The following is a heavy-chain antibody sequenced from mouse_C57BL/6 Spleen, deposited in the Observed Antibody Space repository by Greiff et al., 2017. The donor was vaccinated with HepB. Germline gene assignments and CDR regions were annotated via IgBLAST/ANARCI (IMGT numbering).Heavy chain of an antibody. CDR3: AREIIYYDYDRGGYFDY. Sequence: EVQLQQSGPELVKPGASVKISCKASGYTFTDYYMNWVKQSHGKSLEWIGDINPNNGGTSYNQKFKGKATLTVDKSSSTAYMELRSLTSEDSAVYYCAREIIYYDYDRGGYFDYWGQGTTLTVSS. CDR2: INPNNGGT. V-gene: IGHV1-26*01. D-gene: IGHD2-4*01. J-gene: IGHJ2*01. CDR1: GYTFTDYY.